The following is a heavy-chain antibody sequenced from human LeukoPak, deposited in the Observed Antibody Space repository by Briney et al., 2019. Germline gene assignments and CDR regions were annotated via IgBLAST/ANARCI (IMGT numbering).Heavy chain of an antibody. CDR2: IYSGGST. CDR3: ARDAYSSSSYYFDY. CDR1: GFSFSSHG. Sequence: GGSLRLSCAASGFSFSSHGMSWVRQAPGKGLEWVSVIYSGGSTGYADSVKGRFTISRDNAKNSLYLQMNSLRAEDTALYYCARDAYSSSSYYFDYWGQGTLVTVSS. J-gene: IGHJ4*02. D-gene: IGHD6-6*01. V-gene: IGHV3-20*04.